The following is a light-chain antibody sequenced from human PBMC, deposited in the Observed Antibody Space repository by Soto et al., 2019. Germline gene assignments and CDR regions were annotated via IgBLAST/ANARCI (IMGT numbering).Light chain of an antibody. V-gene: IGKV3-20*01. J-gene: IGKJ5*01. CDR3: QQYGSSPPSIT. CDR1: QSVSSSY. CDR2: GAS. Sequence: EIGLTQSAGTLSLSAGERATLSWRASQSVSSSYLAWYQQKPGQAPRLLIYGASSRATGIPDRFSGSGSGKDFTLTISRLEPEDFAVYYCQQYGSSPPSITFGQGTRLEIK.